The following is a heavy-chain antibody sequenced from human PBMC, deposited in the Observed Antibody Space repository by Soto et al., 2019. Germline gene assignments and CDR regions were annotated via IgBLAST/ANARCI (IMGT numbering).Heavy chain of an antibody. Sequence: SETLSLTCTVSGGSISSRSYYWGWIRQPPGKGLEWIGSVYYSGSTYYNPSLKSRVTLSIDMTNNHVSLILNSVTAADTAVYYCARVGPWVPYYYDSSPYTFENWFDPWGQGTLVTVSS. J-gene: IGHJ5*02. CDR1: GGSISSRSYY. CDR3: ARVGPWVPYYYDSSPYTFENWFDP. CDR2: VYYSGST. D-gene: IGHD3-22*01. V-gene: IGHV4-39*02.